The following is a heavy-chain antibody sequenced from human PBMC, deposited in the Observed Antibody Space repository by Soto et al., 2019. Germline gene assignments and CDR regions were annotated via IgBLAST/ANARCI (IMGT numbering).Heavy chain of an antibody. CDR2: IGAYNGNT. J-gene: IGHJ4*02. CDR1: GYTFSSYA. V-gene: IGHV1-18*01. CDR3: ARDGPPSDY. Sequence: QVQRVQSGAEVKKPGASVKVSCKASGYTFSSYAISWVRQAPGQGLEWVGWIGAYNGNTNYAQELQGRVTMTTDTSTSTAYMELWRRRSDDTAVYYCARDGPPSDYWGQGTLVTVSS.